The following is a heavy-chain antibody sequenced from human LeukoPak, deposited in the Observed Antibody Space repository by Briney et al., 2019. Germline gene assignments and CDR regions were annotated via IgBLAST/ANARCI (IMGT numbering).Heavy chain of an antibody. V-gene: IGHV3-7*01. CDR2: IKQDGSDK. D-gene: IGHD2-2*01. Sequence: PGGALRLSCAASGFTFSSYWMSWVRQTPGKGLEWVANIKQDGSDKYYVDPVKGRFTISRDNAKNSLYLQMNSLRAEDTAVYYCARDYCSSTSCHDVFDIWGQGTMVTVSS. CDR1: GFTFSSYW. CDR3: ARDYCSSTSCHDVFDI. J-gene: IGHJ3*02.